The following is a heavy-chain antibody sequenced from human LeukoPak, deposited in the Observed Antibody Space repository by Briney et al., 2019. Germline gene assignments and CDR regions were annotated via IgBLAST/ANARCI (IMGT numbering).Heavy chain of an antibody. Sequence: SETLSLTCTVSGGSIRSYYWSWIRQPPGKRLEWIGYIYYSGSTNYNPSLKSRVTISVDTSKDQVSLKLSSVTAADTAVYYCARDGCGGSCFHYYYYYMDVWGKGTTVTISS. J-gene: IGHJ6*03. V-gene: IGHV4-59*01. CDR3: ARDGCGGSCFHYYYYYMDV. CDR1: GGSIRSYY. CDR2: IYYSGST. D-gene: IGHD2-15*01.